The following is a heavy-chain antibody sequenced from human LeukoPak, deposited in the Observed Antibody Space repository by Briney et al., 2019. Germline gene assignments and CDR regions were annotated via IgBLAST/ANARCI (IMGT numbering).Heavy chain of an antibody. J-gene: IGHJ6*03. CDR3: ARSASSSRYYYYYYMDV. V-gene: IGHV4-34*01. Sequence: SETLSLTCAVYGGSFSGYYWSWIRQPPGKGLEWIGEINHSGSTNYNPSLKSRVTISVDTSKNQFSLKLSSVTAADTAVYYCARSASSSRYYYYYYMDVWGKGTTVTVSS. CDR1: GGSFSGYY. CDR2: INHSGST.